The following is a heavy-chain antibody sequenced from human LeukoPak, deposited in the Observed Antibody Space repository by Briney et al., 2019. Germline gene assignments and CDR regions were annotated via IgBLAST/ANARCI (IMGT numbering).Heavy chain of an antibody. V-gene: IGHV3-23*01. CDR3: AKGGLLPAHVGPIDC. D-gene: IGHD1-26*01. J-gene: IGHJ4*02. CDR1: GFTFTECA. Sequence: GGSLRLSCAASGFTFTECAMSWVRQAPGKGLEWVSSGSDSSTYYADSVKGRFTISRDNSKNTLYLQMNSLRAEDTAVYYCAKGGLLPAHVGPIDCWGQGTLVTVSS. CDR2: GSDSST.